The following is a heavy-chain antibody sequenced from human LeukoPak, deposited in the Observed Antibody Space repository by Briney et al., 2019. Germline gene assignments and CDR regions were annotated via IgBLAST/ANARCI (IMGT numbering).Heavy chain of an antibody. J-gene: IGHJ4*02. Sequence: PSETLSLTCAVYGGSFSGYYWIWIRQPPGKGLEWIGEINHSGSTNYNPSLKSRVTISVDTSKNQFSLKLSSVTAADTAVYYCARCPSGIYCLYYFDYWGQGTLVTVSS. CDR3: ARCPSGIYCLYYFDY. CDR2: INHSGST. V-gene: IGHV4-34*01. CDR1: GGSFSGYY. D-gene: IGHD1-26*01.